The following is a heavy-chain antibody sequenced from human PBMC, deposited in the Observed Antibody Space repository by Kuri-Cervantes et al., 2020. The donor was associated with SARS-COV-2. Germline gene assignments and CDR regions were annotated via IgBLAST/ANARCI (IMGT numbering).Heavy chain of an antibody. CDR3: ARDLAYYYGMDV. CDR2: INPDGSYT. D-gene: IGHD3-16*01. CDR1: GFTFSGHW. J-gene: IGHJ6*02. Sequence: GESLKISCAASGFTFSGHWIHWVRQAPGKGLVWVSRINPDGSYTNNADSVKGRFTLSRDNAKNMLFLQMNSLRAEDTAVYYCARDLAYYYGMDVWGQGTTVTVSS. V-gene: IGHV3-74*01.